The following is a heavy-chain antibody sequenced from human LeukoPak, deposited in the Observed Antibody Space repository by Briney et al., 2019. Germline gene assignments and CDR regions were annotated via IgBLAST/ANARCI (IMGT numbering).Heavy chain of an antibody. D-gene: IGHD1-26*01. CDR3: ARDRWELLGPFDY. CDR1: GFTFSSYG. Sequence: GRSLRLSCAASGFTFSSYGMHWVRQAPGKGLEWVAVIWYDGSNKYYADSVKGRFTIFRDNSKNTLYLQMNSLRAEDTAVYYCARDRWELLGPFDYWGQGTLATVSS. CDR2: IWYDGSNK. J-gene: IGHJ4*02. V-gene: IGHV3-33*01.